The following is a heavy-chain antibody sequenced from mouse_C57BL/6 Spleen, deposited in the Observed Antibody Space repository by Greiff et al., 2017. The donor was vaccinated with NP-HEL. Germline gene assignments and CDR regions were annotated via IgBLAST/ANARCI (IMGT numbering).Heavy chain of an antibody. CDR3: ARESNRTYYAMDY. V-gene: IGHV1-64*01. CDR1: GYTFTSYW. CDR2: IHPNSGST. J-gene: IGHJ4*01. Sequence: QVQLQQPGAELVKPGASVKLSCKASGYTFTSYWMHWVKQRPGQGLEWIGMIHPNSGSTNYNEKFKSKATLTVDKSSSTAYMQLSSLTSEDSAVYYCARESNRTYYAMDYWGQGTSVTVSS. D-gene: IGHD2-5*01.